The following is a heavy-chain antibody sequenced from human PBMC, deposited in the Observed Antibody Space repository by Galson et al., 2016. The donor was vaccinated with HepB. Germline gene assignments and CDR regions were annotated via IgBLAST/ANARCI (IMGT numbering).Heavy chain of an antibody. V-gene: IGHV3-21*01. Sequence: SQRLSCAASGFTFRSYNMNWARQAPGRGLEWVSYISSSSTYIYYTDSVKGRFTISRDNAKNSLYLQMNSLRAEDTAVYYCARDRDRSNWDFDFWGQGTLVTVSS. D-gene: IGHD1-1*01. CDR3: ARDRDRSNWDFDF. J-gene: IGHJ4*02. CDR1: GFTFRSYN. CDR2: ISSSSTYI.